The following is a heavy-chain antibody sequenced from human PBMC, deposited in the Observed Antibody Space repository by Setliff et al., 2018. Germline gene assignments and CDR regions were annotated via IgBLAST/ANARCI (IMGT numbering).Heavy chain of an antibody. CDR1: GFPFSSYW. Sequence: GGSLGLSCAASGFPFSSYWIHWVRQAPGQGLVWLSRIKSDGRSTNYADSVEGRFIISRDNAKSTLYLQMNGLRVEDTATYYCARGAFGAYYHDYWGQGTLVTVSS. V-gene: IGHV3-74*01. J-gene: IGHJ4*02. CDR3: ARGAFGAYYHDY. D-gene: IGHD3-16*01. CDR2: IKSDGRST.